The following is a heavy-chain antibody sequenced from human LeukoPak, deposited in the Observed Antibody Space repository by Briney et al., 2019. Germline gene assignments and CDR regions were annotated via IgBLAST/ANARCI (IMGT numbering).Heavy chain of an antibody. V-gene: IGHV1-69*05. CDR3: ARSLRAHCSSTSCYSGGLDAVDI. CDR1: GGTFSSYA. CDR2: IIPIFGTA. D-gene: IGHD2-2*01. J-gene: IGHJ3*02. Sequence: SVKVSCKASGGTFSSYAISWVRQAPGQGLEWMGGIIPIFGTANYAQKFQGRVTITTDTSTSTAYMELRSLRSDDTAVYYCARSLRAHCSSTSCYSGGLDAVDIWGQGTMVTVSS.